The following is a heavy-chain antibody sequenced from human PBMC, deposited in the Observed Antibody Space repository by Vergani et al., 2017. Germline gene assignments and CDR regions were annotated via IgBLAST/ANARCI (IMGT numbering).Heavy chain of an antibody. V-gene: IGHV3-43D*03. CDR2: ISWDGAST. D-gene: IGHD6-19*01. J-gene: IGHJ4*02. CDR1: GFTFDDYA. CDR3: ARDTVTGSRYFDY. Sequence: EVQLVESGGVVVQPGGSLRLSCAASGFTFDDYAMHWVRQAPGKGLEWVSLISWDGASTYYADSVKGRFTISRDNSKNSLYLQMNSLRAEDTALYYCARDTVTGSRYFDYWGQGTLVTVSS.